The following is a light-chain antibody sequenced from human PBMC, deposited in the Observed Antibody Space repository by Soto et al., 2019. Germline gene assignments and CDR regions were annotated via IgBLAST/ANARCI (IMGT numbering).Light chain of an antibody. CDR1: SSDVGDYNY. CDR3: SSYTSTNRGV. V-gene: IGLV2-14*01. CDR2: EVS. J-gene: IGLJ1*01. Sequence: QSVLTQPASVSGSPGQSITISCTGTSSDVGDYNYVSWYQQHPGKVPKPLISEVSNRPSGVSNRFSGSKSGNTASLTISGLQAEEEAEYYCSSYTSTNRGVFGTGTKVTVL.